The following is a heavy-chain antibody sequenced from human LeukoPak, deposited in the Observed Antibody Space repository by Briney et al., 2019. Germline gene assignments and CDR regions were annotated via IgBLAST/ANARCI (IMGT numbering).Heavy chain of an antibody. V-gene: IGHV4-59*01. J-gene: IGHJ5*02. Sequence: PSETLSLTCSVSGDSITGYSWSWIRQTPGKGLEWIGYIYYNGDTHYNPSLNSRLSMSVDTPKKQFSLNLRSVTAADTAVYYCVRGPYGSSISNWFDPWGQGLLVTVSS. CDR1: GDSITGYS. D-gene: IGHD3-10*01. CDR2: IYYNGDT. CDR3: VRGPYGSSISNWFDP.